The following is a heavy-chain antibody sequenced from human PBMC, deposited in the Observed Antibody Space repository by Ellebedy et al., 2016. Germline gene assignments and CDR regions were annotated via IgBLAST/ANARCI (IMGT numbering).Heavy chain of an antibody. CDR3: AKIPRTGFEFDY. V-gene: IGHV3-23*01. Sequence: GGSLRLXCTVSGFALEDYAMTWVRQAPGKGLEWVSAISGGGGSTFYADSVKGRFTISRDNSKNTLYLQMNSLRAEDTAVYYCAKIPRTGFEFDYWGQGTLVTVSS. D-gene: IGHD3/OR15-3a*01. J-gene: IGHJ4*02. CDR2: ISGGGGST. CDR1: GFALEDYA.